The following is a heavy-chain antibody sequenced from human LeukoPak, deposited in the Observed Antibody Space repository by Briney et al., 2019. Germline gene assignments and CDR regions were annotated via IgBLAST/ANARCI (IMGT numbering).Heavy chain of an antibody. CDR1: GGSISGYY. D-gene: IGHD3-3*01. V-gene: IGHV4-59*01. Sequence: SSETLSLTCIVSGGSISGYYWSWIRQPPGKGLELIGHIYYTGNTVYSPSLKSRATILLDTSENQFSLKLRSMTTADTAVYYCARYRPSESRSGQVTSLDYWGQGTLVTVSS. CDR3: ARYRPSESRSGQVTSLDY. CDR2: IYYTGNT. J-gene: IGHJ4*02.